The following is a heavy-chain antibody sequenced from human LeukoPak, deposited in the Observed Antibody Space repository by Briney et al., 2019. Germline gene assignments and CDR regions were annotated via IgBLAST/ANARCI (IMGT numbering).Heavy chain of an antibody. CDR3: STGGRRESDSSGFYLFYYGMDV. Sequence: NPGGSLGLSCAASGFTFSNAWMNWVRQAPGKGLEWVGRIKSTTDGGTTDSAAPVKGRFTISRDDSKNTLYLQMDSLKTEDTAVYYCSTGGRRESDSSGFYLFYYGMDVWGQGTTVTVSS. J-gene: IGHJ6*02. V-gene: IGHV3-15*01. CDR2: IKSTTDGGTT. CDR1: GFTFSNAW. D-gene: IGHD3-22*01.